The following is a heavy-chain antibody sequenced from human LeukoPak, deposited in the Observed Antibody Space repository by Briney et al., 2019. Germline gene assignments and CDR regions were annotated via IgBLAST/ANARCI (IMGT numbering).Heavy chain of an antibody. J-gene: IGHJ4*02. V-gene: IGHV3-7*05. CDR1: GFPFSTYW. D-gene: IGHD2-2*01. CDR2: IKQDGSEK. CDR3: ARVKSTSFDY. Sequence: GGSLRLSCAASGFPFSTYWMSWVRQAPGKGLQWVANIKQDGSEKYYVDSLKGRFTISRDNAKNSLYLQMNSLRAEDTAVYYCARVKSTSFDYWGQGTLVTVSS.